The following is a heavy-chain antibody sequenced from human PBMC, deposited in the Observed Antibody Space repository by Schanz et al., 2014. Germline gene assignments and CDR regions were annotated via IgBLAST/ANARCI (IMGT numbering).Heavy chain of an antibody. V-gene: IGHV1-18*01. CDR2: ITAYNGDT. J-gene: IGHJ4*02. Sequence: QVQLVQSGPEVKKPGSSVKVSCKASGGTFSSYTISWVRQAPGQGLEWMGWITAYNGDTNYALKLQGRVTMTTDTSTGTAYMELRSLRSDDTAVYYCARGGYSSGWYDRDIAHFDYWGQGTLVTVSS. CDR1: GGTFSSYT. D-gene: IGHD6-19*01. CDR3: ARGGYSSGWYDRDIAHFDY.